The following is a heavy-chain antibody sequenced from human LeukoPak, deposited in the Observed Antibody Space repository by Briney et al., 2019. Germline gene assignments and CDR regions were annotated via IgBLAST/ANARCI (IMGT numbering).Heavy chain of an antibody. V-gene: IGHV4-34*01. J-gene: IGHJ6*04. CDR1: GGSFSGYY. D-gene: IGHD6-13*01. CDR3: ARDSSSWYGIHYGMDV. Sequence: PSETLSLTCAVYGGSFSGYYWSWIRQPPGKGLEWIGEINHSGSTNYNPSLKSRVTISVDTSKNQFSLKLSSVTAADTAVYYCARDSSSWYGIHYGMDVWGKGTTVTVSS. CDR2: INHSGST.